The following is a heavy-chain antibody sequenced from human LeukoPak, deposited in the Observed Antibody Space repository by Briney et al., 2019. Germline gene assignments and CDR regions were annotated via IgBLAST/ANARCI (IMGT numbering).Heavy chain of an antibody. V-gene: IGHV4-31*03. J-gene: IGHJ4*02. CDR2: IYYSGST. D-gene: IGHD4-17*01. CDR3: ARADDYVHPTFDY. Sequence: PSETLSLTCTVSGGSISSGGYYWSWLRQHTGTGLEWIGYIYYSGSTYYNPSLKSRVTISEDTSKNQFSLKLSSVTAADTAVYYCARADDYVHPTFDYWGQGTLVTVSS. CDR1: GGSISSGGYY.